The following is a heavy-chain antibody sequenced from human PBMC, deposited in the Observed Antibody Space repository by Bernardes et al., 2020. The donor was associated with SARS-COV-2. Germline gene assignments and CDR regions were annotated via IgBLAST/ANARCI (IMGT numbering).Heavy chain of an antibody. V-gene: IGHV4-39*01. CDR1: GSISSSSYY. Sequence: GSISSSSYYWGWIRQPPGKGLEWIGSIYYSGSTYYNPSLKSRVTISVDTSKNQFSLKLSSVTAADTAVYYCARQHLGGVTIFGVVTTDRYFDYWGQGTLVTVSS. CDR2: IYYSGST. CDR3: ARQHLGGVTIFGVVTTDRYFDY. D-gene: IGHD3-3*01. J-gene: IGHJ4*02.